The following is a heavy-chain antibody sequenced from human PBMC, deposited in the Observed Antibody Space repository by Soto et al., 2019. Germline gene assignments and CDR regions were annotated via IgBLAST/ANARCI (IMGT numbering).Heavy chain of an antibody. CDR3: AKVFSPEGGNYFEY. Sequence: EVVLMESGGGMVQPGGSLRLFCAASGFSFRNYAMNWVRQAPGKGLEWVSAISNSFSDGNTHYADSVKGRFTISRDNDKNAVFLEMNRLTADDTAVYYCAKVFSPEGGNYFEYWGQGTLVTVSS. J-gene: IGHJ4*02. CDR1: GFSFRNYA. CDR2: ISNSFSDGNT. V-gene: IGHV3-23*01.